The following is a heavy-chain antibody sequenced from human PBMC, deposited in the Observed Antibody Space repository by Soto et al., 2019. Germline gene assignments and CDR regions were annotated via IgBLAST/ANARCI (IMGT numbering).Heavy chain of an antibody. CDR3: ARGGKDCTNGVCCFYGMGV. Sequence: QVQLVQSGAEVKKPGASVKVSCKASGYTFSSYGTSWVQQAPGQGLEWMGWISAYNGNTNYAQKFQGRVTMTTDTSTSTAYMELRSLRSDDRAVYYGARGGKDCTNGVCCFYGMGVWGQETTVTVSS. CDR2: ISAYNGNT. J-gene: IGHJ6*02. V-gene: IGHV1-18*01. CDR1: GYTFSSYG. D-gene: IGHD2-8*01.